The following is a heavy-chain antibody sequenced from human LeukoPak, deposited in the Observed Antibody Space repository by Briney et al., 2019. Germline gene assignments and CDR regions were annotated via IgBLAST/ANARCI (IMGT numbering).Heavy chain of an antibody. D-gene: IGHD3-3*02. CDR2: VSFDGSDK. V-gene: IGHV3-30*04. CDR3: AREFIFGPLDF. J-gene: IGHJ4*02. CDR1: GFTFSGYP. Sequence: GGSLRLSCAASGFTFSGYPMHWVRQAPGKGLEWVSFVSFDGSDKDYAESVKGRFTISRDNSKNTLFLQVNSLRAEDSGVYYCAREFIFGPLDFWGQGTLVTVSS.